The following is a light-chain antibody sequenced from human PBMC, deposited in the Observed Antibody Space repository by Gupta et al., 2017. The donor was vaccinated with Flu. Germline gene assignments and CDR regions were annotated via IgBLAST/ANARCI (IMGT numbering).Light chain of an antibody. CDR1: QSVSRY. V-gene: IGKV3D-15*01. J-gene: IGKJ2*01. CDR2: GAS. CDR3: QQDNYSRT. Sequence: SPATLSVSPGERATLSCTASQSVSRYLDWYQQKPGQAPRLLIYGASTRANDIPGRFSGSGSGTEFTLTSSDLQSEDFAIYYWQQDNYSRTFGQGTTLEIK.